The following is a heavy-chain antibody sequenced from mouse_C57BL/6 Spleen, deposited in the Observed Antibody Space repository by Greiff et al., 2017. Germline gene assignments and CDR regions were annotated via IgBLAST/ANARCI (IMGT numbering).Heavy chain of an antibody. CDR3: ARKDGYSNYVGYFDV. J-gene: IGHJ1*03. V-gene: IGHV2-2*01. Sequence: QVQLQQSRPGLVQPSQSLSITCTVSGFSLTSYGVHWVRQSPGKGLEWLGVIWSGGSTDYNAAFISRLSISTDNSKSQVFFKMNSLQADDTAIYYCARKDGYSNYVGYFDVWGTGTTVTVSS. CDR1: GFSLTSYG. CDR2: IWSGGST. D-gene: IGHD2-5*01.